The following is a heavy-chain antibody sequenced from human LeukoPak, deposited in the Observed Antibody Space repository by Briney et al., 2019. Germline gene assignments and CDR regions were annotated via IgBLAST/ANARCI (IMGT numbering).Heavy chain of an antibody. Sequence: GGSLRLSCAASGFTFSGYVMTWVRQAPGKGLEWVAFIQYDGSNKYYADSVKGRFTISRDNSKNTLYLQMNSLRAEDTAVYYCAKHDFWSGPGAFDIWGQGTMVTVSS. CDR2: IQYDGSNK. V-gene: IGHV3-30*02. D-gene: IGHD3-3*01. CDR1: GFTFSGYV. J-gene: IGHJ3*02. CDR3: AKHDFWSGPGAFDI.